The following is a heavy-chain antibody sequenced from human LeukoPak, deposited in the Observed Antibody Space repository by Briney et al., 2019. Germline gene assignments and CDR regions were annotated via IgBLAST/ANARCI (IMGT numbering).Heavy chain of an antibody. D-gene: IGHD6-6*01. Sequence: LETLSLTCTVSAGSINNYYWSWIRQPPGKGLEWIGYIYYSGSTNYNPSLKSRVTISVDTSKKQVSLNLSSVTAADTAVYYCARVAARYVGMDVWGQGTTVTVSS. V-gene: IGHV4-59*01. CDR2: IYYSGST. CDR1: AGSINNYY. CDR3: ARVAARYVGMDV. J-gene: IGHJ6*02.